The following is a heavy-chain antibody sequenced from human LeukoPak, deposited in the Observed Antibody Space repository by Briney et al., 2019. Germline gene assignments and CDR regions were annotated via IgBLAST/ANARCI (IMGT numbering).Heavy chain of an antibody. V-gene: IGHV5-51*01. Sequence: GESLKISCKGSGYSFTSYWIAWVRQMPGKGLEWMGIIYPGDSATRYSPSFQGQVTISADKSISTAYLQWSSLKASDTAMYYCARGSLGYYGSGSYYKGTFYFDYWGQGTLVTVSS. CDR1: GYSFTSYW. CDR2: IYPGDSAT. J-gene: IGHJ4*02. CDR3: ARGSLGYYGSGSYYKGTFYFDY. D-gene: IGHD3-10*01.